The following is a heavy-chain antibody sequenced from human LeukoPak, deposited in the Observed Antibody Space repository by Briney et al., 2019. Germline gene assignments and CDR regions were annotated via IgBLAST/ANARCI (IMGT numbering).Heavy chain of an antibody. CDR2: INPNSGGT. CDR1: GYTFTGYF. Sequence: ASVKVSCKASGYTFTGYFVHWVRQAPGQGLEWMGWINPNSGGTNYAQKFQGRVTMTRDTSISTAYMELSRLRSDDTAVYYCARGLEQAGTSPRTDWGQGTLVTVSS. CDR3: ARGLEQAGTSPRTD. D-gene: IGHD1/OR15-1a*01. V-gene: IGHV1-2*02. J-gene: IGHJ4*02.